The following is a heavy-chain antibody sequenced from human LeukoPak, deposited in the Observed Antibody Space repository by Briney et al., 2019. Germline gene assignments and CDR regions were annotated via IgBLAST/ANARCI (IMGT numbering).Heavy chain of an antibody. V-gene: IGHV3-15*01. D-gene: IGHD3-16*01. Sequence: GGSLSLSCAASGFSFSNAWMSCVRQAPGKGLEWVGHIKSKADGGTTDYAPPVKGRFTISRDDSKNTLYLQMNRLKTEYTAVYYCARFGYFVHWGERTLGTGSS. J-gene: IGHJ4*02. CDR3: ARFGYFVH. CDR1: GFSFSNAW. CDR2: IKSKADGGTT.